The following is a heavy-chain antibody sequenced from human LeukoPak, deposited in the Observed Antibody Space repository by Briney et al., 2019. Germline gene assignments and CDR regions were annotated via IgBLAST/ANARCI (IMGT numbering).Heavy chain of an antibody. CDR2: ITGATGST. CDR1: GFTFSSYA. Sequence: GGSLRLSCAASGFTFSSYAMHWVRQAPGKGLEWVSTITGATGSTFYADSVKGRFTISRDNSKNTVYLQLNSLRVEDTAVYYCAKGTANWGSYYMDVWGKGTTVTVSS. J-gene: IGHJ6*03. CDR3: AKGTANWGSYYMDV. V-gene: IGHV3-23*01. D-gene: IGHD7-27*01.